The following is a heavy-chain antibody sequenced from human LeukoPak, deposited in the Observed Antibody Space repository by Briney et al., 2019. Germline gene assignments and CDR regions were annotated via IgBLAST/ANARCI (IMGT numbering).Heavy chain of an antibody. D-gene: IGHD3/OR15-3a*01. J-gene: IGHJ4*02. CDR2: IYYSGST. CDR1: GRSISIYY. CDR3: ARHGRWYFDY. Sequence: SATLSLTCPVSGRSISIYYRSWIRQPPGKGLEWSGYIYYSGSTNYNPSLKSRVTISVDTSKNQFSLKLSSVTAADTAVYYCARHGRWYFDYWGQGTLVTVSS. V-gene: IGHV4-59*08.